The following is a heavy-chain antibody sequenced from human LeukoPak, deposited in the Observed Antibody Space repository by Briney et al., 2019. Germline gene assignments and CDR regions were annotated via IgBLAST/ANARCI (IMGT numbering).Heavy chain of an antibody. CDR2: TYYGGNH. D-gene: IGHD2-15*01. CDR3: ARHVVGPGYSSVSNLDY. Sequence: SETLSLTCSVSGASISSGTYYWAWLRQPPGKGLEWIGSTYYGGNHHYSPSLRRRVTISVDTSENKLSVRLTSVTAADTAVYYCARHVVGPGYSSVSNLDYWGQGTLVTVSS. V-gene: IGHV4-39*01. J-gene: IGHJ4*02. CDR1: GASISSGTYY.